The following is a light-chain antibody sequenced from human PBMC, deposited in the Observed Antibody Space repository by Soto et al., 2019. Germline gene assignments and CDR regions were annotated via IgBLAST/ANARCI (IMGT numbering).Light chain of an antibody. CDR3: QQHNNWPSGK. CDR2: GAS. Sequence: AMTQSPGTLSVSPGEVVTLSWRASQSVSINVAWYQHKPGQAPRLLIYGASTRATRIPARFSGSGSGTEFTLTISSLQSEDFAVYYCQQHNNWPSGKFGQGTKVDIK. V-gene: IGKV3-15*01. J-gene: IGKJ1*01. CDR1: QSVSIN.